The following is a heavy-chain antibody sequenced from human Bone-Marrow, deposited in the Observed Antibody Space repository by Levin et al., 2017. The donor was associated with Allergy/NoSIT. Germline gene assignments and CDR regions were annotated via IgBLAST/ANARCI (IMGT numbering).Heavy chain of an antibody. J-gene: IGHJ6*02. CDR2: ISAGGNYI. D-gene: IGHD3-22*01. V-gene: IGHV3-21*01. CDR3: ASWAMYHYDRSAFDYFYYGMDV. CDR1: GILFRSYD. Sequence: LSLTCAASGILFRSYDMNWVRQAPGKGLEWVSSISAGGNYIYYADSVKGRFTISRDNAKNSLFLQMNSLRAEDTAVYYCASWAMYHYDRSAFDYFYYGMDVWGQGTTVTVSS.